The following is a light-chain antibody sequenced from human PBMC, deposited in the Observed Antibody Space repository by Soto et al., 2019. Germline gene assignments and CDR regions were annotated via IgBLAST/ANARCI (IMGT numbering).Light chain of an antibody. Sequence: EIVLTQSPATRSLSPGERATLSRRASQSVSSFLAWYQQKPGQAPRLLIYGASTRATGIPDRFSGSGSGTDFTLTISGLEPEDFALYYCQQYGVTPPNTFGGGTKVDIK. V-gene: IGKV3-20*01. CDR1: QSVSSF. CDR2: GAS. CDR3: QQYGVTPPNT. J-gene: IGKJ4*01.